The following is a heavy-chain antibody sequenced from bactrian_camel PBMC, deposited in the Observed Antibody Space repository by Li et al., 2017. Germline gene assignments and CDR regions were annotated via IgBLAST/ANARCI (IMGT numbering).Heavy chain of an antibody. CDR3: AGDRSYGAWYMQSQYKY. CDR2: IDYDGTQ. CDR1: GEKYCNAD. D-gene: IGHD6*01. V-gene: IGHV3S53*01. Sequence: QVQLVESGGGSVEAGGSLTLSCGFSGEKYCNADMSWYRQAPGKEREFVSSIDYDGTQRYADSVKGRFTVSRESGKNTVHLQMNSLRPEDSGVYYCAGDRSYGAWYMQSQYKYWGRGTQVTVS. J-gene: IGHJ4*01.